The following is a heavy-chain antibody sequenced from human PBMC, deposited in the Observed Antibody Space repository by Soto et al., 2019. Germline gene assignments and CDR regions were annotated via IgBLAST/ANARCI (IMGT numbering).Heavy chain of an antibody. CDR2: ISYSGDS. D-gene: IGHD4-17*01. Sequence: QVQLQESGPGLVKPSETLSLPCSVSGTFVSSSSYHWTWIRQSPGKGLEYIGYISYSGDSNYDPSLESRVTTSLDTSSNEFSMSLMAVTAADTAIYYCARQLDSTVFDHWGQGTLVTVSS. CDR1: GTFVSSSSYH. J-gene: IGHJ4*02. CDR3: ARQLDSTVFDH. V-gene: IGHV4-61*01.